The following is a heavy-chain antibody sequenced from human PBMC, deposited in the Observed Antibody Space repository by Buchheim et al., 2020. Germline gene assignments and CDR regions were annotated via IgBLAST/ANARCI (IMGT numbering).Heavy chain of an antibody. CDR1: GFTFSSYA. J-gene: IGHJ2*01. Sequence: EVQLLESGGGLVQPGGSLRLSCAASGFTFSSYAMSWVRQAPGKGLEWVSLIIGSGGSTYYADSVKGPFTISRDNSKNTPDLQINSLRGEDTDVYYCAKDATGGSWYFDLWGSGT. CDR3: AKDATGGSWYFDL. CDR2: IIGSGGST. V-gene: IGHV3-23*01. D-gene: IGHD1-26*01.